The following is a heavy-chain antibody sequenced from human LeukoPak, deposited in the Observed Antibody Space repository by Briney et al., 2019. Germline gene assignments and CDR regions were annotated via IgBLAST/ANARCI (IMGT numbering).Heavy chain of an antibody. CDR1: GFTFHNFA. D-gene: IGHD3-9*01. J-gene: IGHJ4*02. CDR3: ASFHYDILTGYYGYYFDY. CDR2: ISNDERNK. V-gene: IGHV3-30*04. Sequence: GGSLRLSCVASGFTFHNFAMHWVRQAPGKGLEWVAVISNDERNKYYTDSVKGRFTISRDNSKNTVYLQMNSLRAEDTAVYYCASFHYDILTGYYGYYFDYWGQGTLVTVSS.